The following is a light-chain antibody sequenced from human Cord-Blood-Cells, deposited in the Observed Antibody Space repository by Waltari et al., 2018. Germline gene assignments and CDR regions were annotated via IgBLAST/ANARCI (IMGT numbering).Light chain of an antibody. J-gene: IGLJ1*01. Sequence: SYVLTQPPSVSVAPGKTARITCGGNNIGSKSVHAYQQKPGQAPVLVIYYDSDRPSGIPERFSGSNSGNTATLTISRVEAGDEADYYCQVWDSSSDHNYVFGTGTKVTVL. CDR3: QVWDSSSDHNYV. V-gene: IGLV3-21*04. CDR1: NIGSKS. CDR2: YDS.